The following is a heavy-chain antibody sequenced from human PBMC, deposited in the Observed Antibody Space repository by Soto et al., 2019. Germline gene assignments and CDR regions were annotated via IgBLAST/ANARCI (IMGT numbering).Heavy chain of an antibody. CDR2: ISGRGDNT. V-gene: IGHV3-23*01. D-gene: IGHD3-3*01. CDR3: AKGRFRGGYYVDYYYYGMDV. Sequence: QPGGSLRLSCAASGFTFTTYAMSWVRQAPGKGLEWVSVISGRGDNTYYTDSVKGRFTISRDNSKNTLYLQMNSLRAEDTAVYYCAKGRFRGGYYVDYYYYGMDVWGQGTTVTVSS. CDR1: GFTFTTYA. J-gene: IGHJ6*02.